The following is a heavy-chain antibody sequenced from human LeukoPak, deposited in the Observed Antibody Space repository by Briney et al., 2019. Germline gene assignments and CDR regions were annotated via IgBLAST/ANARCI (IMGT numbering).Heavy chain of an antibody. CDR3: ARVSLQFSGSYSSFDY. CDR2: IIPIFGTA. Sequence: SVKVSCKASGGTFSSYAISWVRQAPGQGLEWMGGIIPIFGTANYAQEFQGRVTITTDESTSTAYMELSSLRSEDTAVYYCARVSLQFSGSYSSFDYWGQGTLVTVSS. V-gene: IGHV1-69*05. J-gene: IGHJ4*02. D-gene: IGHD1-26*01. CDR1: GGTFSSYA.